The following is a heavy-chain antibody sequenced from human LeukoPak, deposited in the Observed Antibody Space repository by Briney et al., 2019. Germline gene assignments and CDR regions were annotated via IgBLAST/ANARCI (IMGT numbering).Heavy chain of an antibody. J-gene: IGHJ4*02. V-gene: IGHV1-2*02. CDR2: INPNSGGT. D-gene: IGHD6-13*01. CDR1: GYTFTGYY. CDR3: ARVEQQLVLIFDY. Sequence: ASVKVSCKASGYTFTGYYMHWVRQAPGQGLEWMGWINPNSGGTNYAQKFQGRVTMTRDTSISTAYMELSRLRSDDTAVYYCARVEQQLVLIFDYRGQGTLVTVSS.